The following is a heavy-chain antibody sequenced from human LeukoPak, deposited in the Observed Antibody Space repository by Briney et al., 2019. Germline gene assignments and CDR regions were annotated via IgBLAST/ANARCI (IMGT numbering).Heavy chain of an antibody. CDR2: ISGSGGST. CDR3: AKARGRDGYKDELDY. D-gene: IGHD5-24*01. Sequence: GGSLRLSCAASEFTFSSCAMSWVRQAPGEGLEWVSVISGSGGSTYYADSVRGRFTISRDNSKNTLYLQMNSLRAEDTAVYYCAKARGRDGYKDELDYWGQGTLVTVSS. V-gene: IGHV3-23*01. J-gene: IGHJ4*02. CDR1: EFTFSSCA.